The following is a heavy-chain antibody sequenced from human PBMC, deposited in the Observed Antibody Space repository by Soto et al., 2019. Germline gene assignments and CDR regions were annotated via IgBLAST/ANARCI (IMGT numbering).Heavy chain of an antibody. V-gene: IGHV1-58*01. Sequence: SVKVSCKASGFTFTSSAVQWVRQARGQRLEWIGWIVVGSGNTNYAQKFQERVTITRDMSTSTAYMELSSLRSEDTAVYYCAAEDVTMVRGGTYYYHGMDVWGQGTTVTVSS. J-gene: IGHJ6*02. CDR1: GFTFTSSA. D-gene: IGHD3-10*01. CDR2: IVVGSGNT. CDR3: AAEDVTMVRGGTYYYHGMDV.